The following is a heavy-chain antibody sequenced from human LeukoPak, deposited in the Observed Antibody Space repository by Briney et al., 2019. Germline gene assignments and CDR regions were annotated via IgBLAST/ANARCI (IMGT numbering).Heavy chain of an antibody. Sequence: ASVKVSCKASGYTFTGYYMHWVRQAPGQGLEWMGWINPNSGGTNYAQKFQGRVTMTRDTSISTAYMELSRLRSDDTAVYYCARDTGAARPTDYWGQGTLVTVSS. CDR3: ARDTGAARPTDY. CDR2: INPNSGGT. CDR1: GYTFTGYY. J-gene: IGHJ4*02. D-gene: IGHD6-6*01. V-gene: IGHV1-2*02.